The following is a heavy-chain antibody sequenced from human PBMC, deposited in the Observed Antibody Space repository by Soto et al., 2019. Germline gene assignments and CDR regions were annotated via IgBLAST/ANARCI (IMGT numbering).Heavy chain of an antibody. CDR2: IIPILGIA. CDR1: GGTFSSYT. V-gene: IGHV1-69*02. J-gene: IGHJ4*02. D-gene: IGHD2-2*01. CDR3: ARTRQGYCSSTSCYALLFY. Sequence: GASVKVSCKASGGTFSSYTISWVRQAPGQGLEWMGRIIPILGIANYAQKFQGRVTSTADKSTSTAYMELSSLRSEDTAVYYCARTRQGYCSSTSCYALLFYWGQGTLVTVSS.